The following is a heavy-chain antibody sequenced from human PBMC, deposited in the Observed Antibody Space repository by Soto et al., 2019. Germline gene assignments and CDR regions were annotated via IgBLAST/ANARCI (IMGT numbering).Heavy chain of an antibody. CDR1: GYTFADRY. V-gene: IGHV1-2*06. Sequence: GASVKVSCKASGYTFADRYIHWVRQAPGQGLEWMGLINPNTGATHYSHRFQGRVSLTRDTSITTAYMELNSLTSDDTAVYFCARIRTASLLLYLFDLWGQGTLVTVSS. J-gene: IGHJ4*02. D-gene: IGHD2-2*01. CDR2: INPNTGAT. CDR3: ARIRTASLLLYLFDL.